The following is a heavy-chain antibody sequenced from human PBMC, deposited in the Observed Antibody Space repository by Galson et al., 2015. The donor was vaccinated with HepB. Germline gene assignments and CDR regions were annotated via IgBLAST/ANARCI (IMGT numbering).Heavy chain of an antibody. CDR2: ISAYNGNT. J-gene: IGHJ3*02. V-gene: IGHV1-18*01. CDR3: GRDRVVVVAQAFDI. CDR1: GYTFSNYG. D-gene: IGHD2-15*01. Sequence: SVKVSCKASGYTFSNYGISWVRLAPGQGLEWMGWISAYNGNTNYAQKFQGRVAMTTDTSTNTAYMELRSLRSDDTAVYYCGRDRVVVVAQAFDIWGQGTMVTVSS.